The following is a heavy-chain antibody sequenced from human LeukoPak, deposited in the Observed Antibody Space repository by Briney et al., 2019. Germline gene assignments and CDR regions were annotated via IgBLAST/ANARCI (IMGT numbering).Heavy chain of an antibody. Sequence: SVKVSCKASGGTFSSYAISWVRQAPGQGLEWMGGIIPIFGTANYAQKFQGRVTITADESTSTAYMELSSLRSEDTAVYYCARDETKYYYDSSGYYLDYWGQGTLVTVSS. D-gene: IGHD3-22*01. J-gene: IGHJ4*02. CDR2: IIPIFGTA. V-gene: IGHV1-69*13. CDR1: GGTFSSYA. CDR3: ARDETKYYYDSSGYYLDY.